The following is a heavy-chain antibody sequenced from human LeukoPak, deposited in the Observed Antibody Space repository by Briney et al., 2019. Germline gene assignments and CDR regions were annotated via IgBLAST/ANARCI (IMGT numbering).Heavy chain of an antibody. Sequence: ASVKVSCKASGYTFTGYYMHWVRQAPGQGLEWMGWINPNSGGTNYAQKFQGRVTMTRDTSISTAYMELSRLRSDDTAVYYCARGWLAVAGTGVRYFQHWDQGTLVTVSS. CDR1: GYTFTGYY. V-gene: IGHV1-2*02. CDR3: ARGWLAVAGTGVRYFQH. CDR2: INPNSGGT. J-gene: IGHJ1*01. D-gene: IGHD6-19*01.